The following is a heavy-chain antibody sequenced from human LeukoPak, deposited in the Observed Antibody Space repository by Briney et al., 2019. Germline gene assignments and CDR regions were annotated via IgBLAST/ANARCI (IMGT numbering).Heavy chain of an antibody. D-gene: IGHD2-2*01. CDR2: INPNSGGT. CDR1: GYTFTGYY. CDR3: ARSPYCSSTSCYYWIDP. V-gene: IGHV1-2*04. Sequence: ASVKVSCKASGYTFTGYYMHWVRQAPGQGLEWMGWINPNSGGTNYAQKFLGWVTMTRDTSISTAYMELSRLRSDDTAVYYCARSPYCSSTSCYYWIDPRGQGTLVTVSS. J-gene: IGHJ5*02.